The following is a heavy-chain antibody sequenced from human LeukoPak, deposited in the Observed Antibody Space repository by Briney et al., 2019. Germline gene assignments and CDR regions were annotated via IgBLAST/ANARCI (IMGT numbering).Heavy chain of an antibody. Sequence: GGSLRLSCAASGFTFSGSAMHWVRQAPGKGLEWVAVISYDGSNKYYADSVKGRFTISRDNSKNTLYLQMNSLRAEDTAVYYCARDSDYWGQGTLVTVSS. V-gene: IGHV3-30-3*01. CDR1: GFTFSGSA. J-gene: IGHJ4*02. CDR2: ISYDGSNK. CDR3: ARDSDY.